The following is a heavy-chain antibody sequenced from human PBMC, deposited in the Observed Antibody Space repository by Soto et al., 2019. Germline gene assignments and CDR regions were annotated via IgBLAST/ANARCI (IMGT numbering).Heavy chain of an antibody. D-gene: IGHD4-17*01. CDR3: ASDYGEIEAFDI. CDR2: VIPTLATA. J-gene: IGHJ3*02. Sequence: QVQLVQSGAEVKKPGSSVKVSCKTSGGPFNNHAINWVRQAPGQGLEWVGLVIPTLATADYAQKFQGRVTMTAYEVTNTAYLELSSLRSDDTGVYYCASDYGEIEAFDIWGQGTLVTVSS. CDR1: GGPFNNHA. V-gene: IGHV1-69*01.